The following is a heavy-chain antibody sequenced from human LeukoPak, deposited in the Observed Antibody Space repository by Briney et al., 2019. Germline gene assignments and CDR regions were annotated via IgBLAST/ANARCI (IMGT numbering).Heavy chain of an antibody. Sequence: ASVKVSCKASGGTFSSYAISWVRQAPGQGLEWMGWINPNSGDTDYAQRFQGRVTMTRDTSIGTGYMELTRLRSDDTAVYYCASVRMGATPFDYWGQGTLVTVSS. J-gene: IGHJ4*02. V-gene: IGHV1-2*02. CDR2: INPNSGDT. CDR3: ASVRMGATPFDY. D-gene: IGHD1-26*01. CDR1: GGTFSSYA.